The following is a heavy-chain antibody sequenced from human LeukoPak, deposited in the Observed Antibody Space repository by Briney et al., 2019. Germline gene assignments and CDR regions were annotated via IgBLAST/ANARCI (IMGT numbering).Heavy chain of an antibody. J-gene: IGHJ4*02. V-gene: IGHV3-48*01. CDR3: ARDSYSKNDY. CDR1: GFTFSTYS. D-gene: IGHD4-11*01. CDR2: ISSSSSTI. Sequence: GGSLRLSCAASGFTFSTYSMTWVRQAPGKGLEWVSYISSSSSTIYYGGSVKGRFTASRDNAKNSLYLQMNSLRAEDTAVYFCARDSYSKNDYWGQGTLVTVSS.